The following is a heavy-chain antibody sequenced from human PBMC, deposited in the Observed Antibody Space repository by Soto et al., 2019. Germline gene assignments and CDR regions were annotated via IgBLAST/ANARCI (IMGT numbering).Heavy chain of an antibody. CDR2: IIPIFGTA. V-gene: IGHV1-69*01. CDR1: GGTFSSYA. J-gene: IGHJ6*02. CDR3: ASQYYDFWKNYYYYGMDV. Sequence: QVQLVQSGAEVKKPGSSVKVSCKASGGTFSSYAISWVRQAPGQGLEWMGGIIPIFGTANYSQKFQGRVTITADESTSTAYMELSSLRSEDTAVYHCASQYYDFWKNYYYYGMDVWGQGTTVTVSS. D-gene: IGHD3-3*01.